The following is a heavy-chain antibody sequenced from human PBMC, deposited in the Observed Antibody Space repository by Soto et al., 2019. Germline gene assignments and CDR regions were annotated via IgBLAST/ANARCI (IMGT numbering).Heavy chain of an antibody. V-gene: IGHV2-5*02. D-gene: IGHD3-3*01. CDR2: IYWDDDK. CDR3: AHRVLRTVFGLVTTTAIYFDL. J-gene: IGHJ4*02. Sequence: QITLNESGPTVVRPTETLTLTCRFSGFSLTTSGVGVCWIRQSPGKAPEWLALIYWDDDKRYSASLKSRLTMTKDTAKNQVVRTMFKLEPTDTGTYYCAHRVLRTVFGLVTTTAIYFDLWGQGSTVAVSS. CDR1: GFSLTTSGVG.